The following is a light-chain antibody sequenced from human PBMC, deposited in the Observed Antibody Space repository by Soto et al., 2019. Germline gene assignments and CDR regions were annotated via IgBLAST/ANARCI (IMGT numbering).Light chain of an antibody. J-gene: IGKJ1*01. Sequence: EIVMTQSPDTLSVSPGERATLSCRASQSVSSNLAWYQQKPGQAPRLLIYGASTRATGIPARFSGSGSGTEFTLTISSLQSEDFAVYYCQQSNNWWTLGQGIKVEIK. CDR2: GAS. CDR3: QQSNNWWT. CDR1: QSVSSN. V-gene: IGKV3-15*01.